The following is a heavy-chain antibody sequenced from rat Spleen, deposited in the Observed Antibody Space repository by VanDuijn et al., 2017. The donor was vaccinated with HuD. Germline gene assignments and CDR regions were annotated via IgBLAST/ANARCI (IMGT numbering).Heavy chain of an antibody. J-gene: IGHJ4*01. CDR1: GFTFSNYG. CDR2: ISYDGSRT. V-gene: IGHV5-29*01. D-gene: IGHD1-11*01. CDR3: ATQNYGGYGGVMDA. Sequence: EVQLMESGGGLVQPGRSLKLSCAASGFTFSNYGMAWVRQAPTKGLEWVATISYDGSRTYYRDSVKGRFTISRDNAKSTLYLQMDSLRSEDTATYYCATQNYGGYGGVMDAWGQGASVTVSS.